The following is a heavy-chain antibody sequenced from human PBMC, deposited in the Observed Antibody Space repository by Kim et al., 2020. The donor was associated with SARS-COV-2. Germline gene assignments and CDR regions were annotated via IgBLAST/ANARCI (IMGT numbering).Heavy chain of an antibody. D-gene: IGHD3-3*01. CDR3: ARETSEGLGV. Sequence: RTSYAQKFQGRVTMTRDTSTSTVYMELSSLRSKDTAVYYCARETSEGLGVWGQGTTVTVSS. V-gene: IGHV1-46*01. J-gene: IGHJ6*02. CDR2: RT.